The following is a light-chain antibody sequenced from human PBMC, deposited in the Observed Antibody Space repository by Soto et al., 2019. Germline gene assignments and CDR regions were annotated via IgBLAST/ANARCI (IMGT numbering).Light chain of an antibody. J-gene: IGKJ1*01. CDR1: QSVSTS. CDR3: QQYSDWPPT. V-gene: IGKV3-15*01. Sequence: EKVMTQSPGTLSVSPGDSATLSCRASQSVSTSVAWYQQKPGQAPRLLISGASTRATGVPARFSGGGSGTDFSLTITSLQSEDVGVYYCQQYSDWPPTFGQGTRVEIK. CDR2: GAS.